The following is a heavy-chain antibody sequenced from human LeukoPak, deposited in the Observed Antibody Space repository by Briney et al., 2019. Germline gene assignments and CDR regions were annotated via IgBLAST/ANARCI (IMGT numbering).Heavy chain of an antibody. Sequence: ASVKVPCKASGYTFTSYGISWVRQAPGQGLEWMGWISAYNGNTNYAQKLQGRVTMTTDTSTSTAYMELRSLRSDDTAVYYCARARSINYYYYMDVWGKGTTVTVSS. CDR2: ISAYNGNT. CDR1: GYTFTSYG. J-gene: IGHJ6*03. V-gene: IGHV1-18*01. CDR3: ARARSINYYYYMDV.